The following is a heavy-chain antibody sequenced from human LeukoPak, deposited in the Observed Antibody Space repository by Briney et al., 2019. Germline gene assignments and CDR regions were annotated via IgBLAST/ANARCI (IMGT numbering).Heavy chain of an antibody. Sequence: SVKVSCKASGFTFTRSAVQWVRQARGQGLEWIGWIVVGSGNTNYAQKFQERVTITRDMSTSTAYMELSSLRSEDTAVYYCAAARRATIELLDYWGQGTLVTVSS. V-gene: IGHV1-58*01. CDR3: AAARRATIELLDY. CDR1: GFTFTRSA. J-gene: IGHJ4*02. D-gene: IGHD5-12*01. CDR2: IVVGSGNT.